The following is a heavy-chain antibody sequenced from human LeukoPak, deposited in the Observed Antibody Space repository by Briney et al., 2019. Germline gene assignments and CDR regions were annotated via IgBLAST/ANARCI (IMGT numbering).Heavy chain of an antibody. Sequence: ASVEVSCKASGYTFTGYYMHWVRQAPGQGLEWMGWINPNSGGTNYAQKFQGRVTMTRDTSISTAYMELSRLRSDDTAVYYCARDSDGGLYYFDYWGQGTLVTVSS. J-gene: IGHJ4*02. CDR2: INPNSGGT. CDR1: GYTFTGYY. CDR3: ARDSDGGLYYFDY. V-gene: IGHV1-2*02. D-gene: IGHD2-15*01.